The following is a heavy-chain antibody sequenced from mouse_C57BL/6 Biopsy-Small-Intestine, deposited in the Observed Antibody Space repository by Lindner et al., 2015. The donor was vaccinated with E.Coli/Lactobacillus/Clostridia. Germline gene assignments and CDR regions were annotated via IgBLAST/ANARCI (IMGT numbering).Heavy chain of an antibody. V-gene: IGHV1-81*01. CDR1: GGTFSTYG. Sequence: SVKVSCKASGGTFSTYGISWVRQAPGQGLEWMGGIIPMFGTANYAQKFQGRVTITADEPTSTAYMELSSLRSEDTAVYYCARQTSSGRYYFDLWGQGTLVTVSS. J-gene: IGHJ2*01. D-gene: IGHD1-3*01. CDR2: IIPMFGTA. CDR3: ARQTSSGRYYFDL.